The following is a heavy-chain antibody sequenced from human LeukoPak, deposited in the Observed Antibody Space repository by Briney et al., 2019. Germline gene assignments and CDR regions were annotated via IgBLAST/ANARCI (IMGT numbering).Heavy chain of an antibody. V-gene: IGHV4-59*08. Sequence: SETLSLTCTVSSGSISSYYWSWIRQPPGKGLEWIGYIYYSGSTNYNPSLKSRVTISVDTSKNQFSLKLSSVTAADTAVYYCARHQYYDFWSGYYGNGMDVWGQGTTVTVSS. J-gene: IGHJ6*02. CDR3: ARHQYYDFWSGYYGNGMDV. CDR2: IYYSGST. D-gene: IGHD3-3*01. CDR1: SGSISSYY.